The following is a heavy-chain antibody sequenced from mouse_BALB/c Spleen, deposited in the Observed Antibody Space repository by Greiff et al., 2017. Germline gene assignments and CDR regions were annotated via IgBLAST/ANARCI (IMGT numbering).Heavy chain of an antibody. CDR3: ARSGGYGVNFDY. J-gene: IGHJ2*01. D-gene: IGHD3-1*01. CDR1: GFTFSSFG. Sequence: EVMLVESGGGLVQPGGSRKLSCAASGFTFSSFGMHWVRQAPEKGLEWVAYISSGSSTIYYADTVKGRFTISRDNPKNTLFLQMTSLRSEDTAMYYCARSGGYGVNFDYWGQGTTLTVSS. CDR2: ISSGSSTI. V-gene: IGHV5-17*02.